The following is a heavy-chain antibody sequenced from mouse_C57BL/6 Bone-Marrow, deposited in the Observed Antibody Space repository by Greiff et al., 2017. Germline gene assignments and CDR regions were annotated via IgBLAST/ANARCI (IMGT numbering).Heavy chain of an antibody. CDR3: SRFYYYGYAMDY. D-gene: IGHD1-1*01. J-gene: IGHJ4*01. CDR2: IYPGDGDT. CDR1: GYAFSSSW. V-gene: IGHV1-80*01. Sequence: QVQLQQSGAELVKPGASVKISCKASGYAFSSSWMNWVKQRPGKGLEWIGQIYPGDGDTNYTGKFKGKATLTADKSSSTAYLQLSSLSSEDYAVDFCSRFYYYGYAMDYWGKGTSVTVSS.